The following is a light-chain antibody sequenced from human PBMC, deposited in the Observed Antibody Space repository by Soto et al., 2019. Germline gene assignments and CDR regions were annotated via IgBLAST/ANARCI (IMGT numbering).Light chain of an antibody. J-gene: IGKJ5*01. CDR1: QSFSSN. V-gene: IGKV3-20*01. CDR3: QQYGSSPSIN. Sequence: EMAMTQSPATLSVSPGEIATLSCRARQSFSSNLAWSQQKPGQAPRLLMFGASTRATGIPARFSGSGSGTDSTLTISRLEPEDFAVYYCQQYGSSPSINFGQGTRLEIK. CDR2: GAS.